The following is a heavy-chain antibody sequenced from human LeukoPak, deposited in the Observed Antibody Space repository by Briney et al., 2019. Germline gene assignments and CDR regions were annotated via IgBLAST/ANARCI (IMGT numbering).Heavy chain of an antibody. D-gene: IGHD6-19*01. CDR2: IYGGGST. Sequence: GGSLRLSCAATGLSVSSNFMSWVRQAPGKGLEWVSVIYGGGSTYYSDSVKGRFTISRDTPKNTLYLQMNSLRVEDTAVYYCASWPVGWYGEDSWGQGTLVTVSS. V-gene: IGHV3-53*01. J-gene: IGHJ4*02. CDR1: GLSVSSNF. CDR3: ASWPVGWYGEDS.